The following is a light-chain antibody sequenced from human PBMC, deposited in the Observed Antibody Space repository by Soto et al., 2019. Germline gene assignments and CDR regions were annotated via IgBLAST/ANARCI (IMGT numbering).Light chain of an antibody. J-gene: IGLJ1*01. V-gene: IGLV2-14*01. Sequence: LTQPASASGSPGQSITISCTGTSSDVGGYDYVSWYQQLPGKAPKLLIYDVNNRPSGVSHRFSGSKSGNTASLTISGLQAEDEADYYCSSYTGSSTFVFGTGTKVTVL. CDR2: DVN. CDR1: SSDVGGYDY. CDR3: SSYTGSSTFV.